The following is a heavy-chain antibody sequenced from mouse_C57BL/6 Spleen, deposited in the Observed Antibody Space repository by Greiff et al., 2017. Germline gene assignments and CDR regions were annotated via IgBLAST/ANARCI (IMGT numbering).Heavy chain of an antibody. CDR3: ALYSNYYAMDY. V-gene: IGHV1-69*01. CDR2: IDPSDSYT. CDR1: GYTFTSYW. J-gene: IGHJ4*01. Sequence: QVQLQQPGAELVMPGASVKLSCKASGYTFTSYWMHWVKQRPGQGLEWIGEIDPSDSYTNYNQKFKGKSTLTVDKSSSTAYMQLSSLTSEYSAVYYCALYSNYYAMDYWGQGTSVTVSS. D-gene: IGHD2-5*01.